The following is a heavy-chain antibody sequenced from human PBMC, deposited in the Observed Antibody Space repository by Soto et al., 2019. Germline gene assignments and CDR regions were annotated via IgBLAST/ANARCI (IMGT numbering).Heavy chain of an antibody. CDR1: RGTFSYNT. Sequence: QVQLVQSGAEVKKPGSSVKVSCTASRGTFSYNTISWVRQAPGQGLEWMGRVIPMVGRSHYAQKFQGRLTTTADKSTSTVYMVLNSLRPEDTAVYYCATNYGSGSTHFDYWGQGTLVSVSS. J-gene: IGHJ4*02. CDR2: VIPMVGRS. V-gene: IGHV1-69*02. D-gene: IGHD3-10*01. CDR3: ATNYGSGSTHFDY.